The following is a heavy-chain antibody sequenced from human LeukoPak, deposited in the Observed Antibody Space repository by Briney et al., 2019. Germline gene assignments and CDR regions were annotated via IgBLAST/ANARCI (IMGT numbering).Heavy chain of an antibody. CDR2: IKQDGSEK. CDR3: AREHTATDY. J-gene: IGHJ4*02. D-gene: IGHD5-18*01. V-gene: IGHV3-7*03. Sequence: GGSLRLSCAASGFTFSSHWMSWLRQAPGKGLEGVANIKQDGSEKYYVDSVKGRFTIYRNNAKNSLYLQMNSLRAEDTAVYYCAREHTATDYWGQGTLVTVSS. CDR1: GFTFSSHW.